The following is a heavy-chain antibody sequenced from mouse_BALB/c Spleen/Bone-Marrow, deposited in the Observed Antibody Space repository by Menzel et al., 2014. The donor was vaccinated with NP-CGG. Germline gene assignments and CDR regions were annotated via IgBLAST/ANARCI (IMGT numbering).Heavy chain of an antibody. CDR3: TRGGNWEDFDY. Sequence: EVMLVESGGGLVQPGGSRKLSCVASGFTFSSFGMHWVRQAPEKGLEWVAYISSGSSPIFYADTVKGRFTISRDNPKNTLFLQMTSLRSEDTAMYYCTRGGNWEDFDYWGQGTTLTVSS. V-gene: IGHV5-17*02. D-gene: IGHD4-1*01. J-gene: IGHJ2*01. CDR1: GFTFSSFG. CDR2: ISSGSSPI.